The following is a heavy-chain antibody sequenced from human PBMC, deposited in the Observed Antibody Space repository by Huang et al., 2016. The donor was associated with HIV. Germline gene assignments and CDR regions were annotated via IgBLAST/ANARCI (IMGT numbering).Heavy chain of an antibody. CDR2: IGGLTGKV. J-gene: IGHJ6*02. V-gene: IGHV4-34*02. CDR1: GGSLSGQY. CDR3: GRTGGYDRERFYHFSTDI. D-gene: IGHD5-12*01. Sequence: QVHLQQWGAGLVRPSETLSLTCAVFGGSLSGQYWTWIRQSPGRGLKWIGEIGGLTGKVNYKSSLRIRLTISVNTAKNQFSLNLTSVTAADTGLYYCGRTGGYDRERFYHFSTDIWSPGTAVIVSS.